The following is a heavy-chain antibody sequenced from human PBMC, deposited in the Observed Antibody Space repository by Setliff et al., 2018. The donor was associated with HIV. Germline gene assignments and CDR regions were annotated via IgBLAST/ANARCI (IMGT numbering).Heavy chain of an antibody. J-gene: IGHJ6*02. CDR2: IIPIFGTA. V-gene: IGHV1-69*13. CDR1: GDTFSNYA. Sequence: SVKVSCKASGDTFSNYAISWVRQAPGQGLEWMGGIIPIFGTASHAQKFQGRVTITPDESTSTAYMELSSLRFEDTAMYYCATAYCSSTGCYVRWGNGMDVWGQGTTVTVSS. D-gene: IGHD2-2*01. CDR3: ATAYCSSTGCYVRWGNGMDV.